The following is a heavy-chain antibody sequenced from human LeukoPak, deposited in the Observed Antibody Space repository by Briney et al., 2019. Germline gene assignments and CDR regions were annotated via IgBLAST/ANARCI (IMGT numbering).Heavy chain of an antibody. D-gene: IGHD6-25*01. CDR2: ISNTGAYI. V-gene: IGHV3-21*01. J-gene: IGHJ4*02. Sequence: GGTLTLSCAASGFAFNTYTMSWVRQPPGKGLEWVSSISNTGAYIYHADSMDGRFTVSRDNARNLLYLHMNSLRAEDSAMYFCARVSSNPYSRGYYHFDYWGQGTLVTVSS. CDR3: ARVSSNPYSRGYYHFDY. CDR1: GFAFNTYT.